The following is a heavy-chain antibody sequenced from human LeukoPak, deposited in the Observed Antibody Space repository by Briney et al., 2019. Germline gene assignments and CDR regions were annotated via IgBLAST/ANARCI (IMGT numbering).Heavy chain of an antibody. CDR1: GYRFSTYW. CDR2: IYPGDSDT. CDR3: ARSSGSGWSFFDY. V-gene: IGHV5-51*01. D-gene: IGHD6-19*01. J-gene: IGHJ4*02. Sequence: GESLKISCKVSGYRFSTYWIGWVRQMPGKGLEWMGIIYPGDSDTRYSPPFQGQVTISAGKSISTASLQWSRLKASDTAMYYCARSSGSGWSFFDYWGQGTLVTVSS.